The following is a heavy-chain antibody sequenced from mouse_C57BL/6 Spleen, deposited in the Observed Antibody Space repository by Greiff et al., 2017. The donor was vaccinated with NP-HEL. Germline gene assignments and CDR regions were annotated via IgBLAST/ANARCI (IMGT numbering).Heavy chain of an antibody. CDR3: ARDLDYDGAGWFAY. J-gene: IGHJ3*01. Sequence: EVQLVESGGGLVKPGGSLKLSCAASGFTFSSYAMSWVRQTPEKRLEWVATISDGGSYTYYPDNVKGRFTISRDNAKNNLYLQMSHLKSEDTAMYYCARDLDYDGAGWFAYWGQGTLVTVSA. D-gene: IGHD2-4*01. CDR2: ISDGGSYT. CDR1: GFTFSSYA. V-gene: IGHV5-4*01.